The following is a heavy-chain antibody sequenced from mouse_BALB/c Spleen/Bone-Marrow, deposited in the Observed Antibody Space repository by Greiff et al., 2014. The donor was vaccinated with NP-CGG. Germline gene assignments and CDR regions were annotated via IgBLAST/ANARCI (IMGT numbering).Heavy chain of an antibody. CDR1: GYTFTSYW. CDR2: IYPGDGDT. V-gene: IGHV1-87*01. CDR3: ARDEHYFDY. Sequence: QVQHQQSGAELARPGASVKLSCKASGYTFTSYWMQWVKQRPGQGLEWIGAIYPGDGDTRYTQKFKGKATLTADKSSSTAYMQLSSLASEDSAVYYCARDEHYFDYWGQGTTLTVSS. J-gene: IGHJ2*01.